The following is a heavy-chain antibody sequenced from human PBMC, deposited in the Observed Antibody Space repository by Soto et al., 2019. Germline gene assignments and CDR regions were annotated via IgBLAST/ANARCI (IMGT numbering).Heavy chain of an antibody. Sequence: SETLSLTCTVSGGSISSYYWSWIRQPPGKGLEWIGYIYYSGSTNYNPSLKSRVTISVDTSKNQFSLKLSSVTAADTAVYYCAGGVAGPFDAFDIWGQGTMVTVSS. J-gene: IGHJ3*02. V-gene: IGHV4-59*01. CDR2: IYYSGST. D-gene: IGHD6-19*01. CDR1: GGSISSYY. CDR3: AGGVAGPFDAFDI.